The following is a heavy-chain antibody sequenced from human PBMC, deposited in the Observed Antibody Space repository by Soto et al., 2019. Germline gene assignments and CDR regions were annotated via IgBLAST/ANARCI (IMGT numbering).Heavy chain of an antibody. D-gene: IGHD1-26*01. J-gene: IGHJ4*02. V-gene: IGHV3-11*01. CDR2: ISSSGSTI. CDR3: ARAWAARPEFDY. Sequence: WVSLRLSCGASGLTFSDYYMSWIRQAPGKGLEWVSYISSSGSTIYYADSVKGRFTISRDNAKNSLYLQMNSLRAEDTAVYYCARAWAARPEFDYWGQGTLVTVSS. CDR1: GLTFSDYY.